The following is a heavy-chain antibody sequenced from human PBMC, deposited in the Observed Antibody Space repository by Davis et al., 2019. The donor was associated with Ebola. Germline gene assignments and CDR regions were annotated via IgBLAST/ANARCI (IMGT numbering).Heavy chain of an antibody. CDR2: ISKTSVYT. CDR3: ASGLDY. V-gene: IGHV3-21*01. Sequence: GESLKISCAASGFTSSGFTFSDYDMNWVRQTPGKGLEWVSTISKTSVYTYYAESVKGRFTISRDNAKNSLYLQMDGLRVEDTAAYYCASGLDYWGQGSLVTVSS. J-gene: IGHJ4*02. CDR1: GFTSSGFTFSDYD.